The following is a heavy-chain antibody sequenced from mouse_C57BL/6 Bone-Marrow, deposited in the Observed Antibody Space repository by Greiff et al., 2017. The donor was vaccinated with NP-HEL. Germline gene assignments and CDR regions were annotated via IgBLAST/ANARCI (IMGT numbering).Heavy chain of an antibody. CDR2: IHPNSGST. Sequence: QVQLQQPGAELVKPGASVKLSCKASGYTFNSYWMHWVKQRPGQGLEWIGMIHPNSGSTNYNEKVKSKATLTIDKSSSTAYMQLSSLTSEDYEVYYCALSKHYGYDESAMDYWGQGTSVTVSS. D-gene: IGHD2-2*01. V-gene: IGHV1-64*01. J-gene: IGHJ4*01. CDR1: GYTFNSYW. CDR3: ALSKHYGYDESAMDY.